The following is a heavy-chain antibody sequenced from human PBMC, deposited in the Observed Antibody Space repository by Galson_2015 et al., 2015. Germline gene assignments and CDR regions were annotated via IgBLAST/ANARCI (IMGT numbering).Heavy chain of an antibody. J-gene: IGHJ4*02. CDR2: IYPGDSDT. CDR1: GYSFTSYW. D-gene: IGHD6-19*01. V-gene: IGHV5-51*03. Sequence: QSGAEVKKPGESLKISCKGSGYSFTSYWIGWVRQMPGKGLEWMGIIYPGDSDTRYSPSFQGQVTISADKSISTAYLQWSSLKASDTAMYYCARSAVPSGWYKGLYYFDYWGQGTLVTVSS. CDR3: ARSAVPSGWYKGLYYFDY.